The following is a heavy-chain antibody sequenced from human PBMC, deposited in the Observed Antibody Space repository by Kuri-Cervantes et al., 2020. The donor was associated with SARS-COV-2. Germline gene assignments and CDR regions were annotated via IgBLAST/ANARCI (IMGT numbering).Heavy chain of an antibody. J-gene: IGHJ6*02. Sequence: SLKISCAASGFTFDDFAMHWVRQAPGKGLEWVSGISWNSGSIGYADPVKGRFTISRDNAKNSLYLQMNSLRAEDTALYYCATSEGPYYYGSGSGYGMDVWGQGTTVTVSS. D-gene: IGHD3-10*01. CDR1: GFTFDDFA. CDR2: ISWNSGSI. CDR3: ATSEGPYYYGSGSGYGMDV. V-gene: IGHV3-9*01.